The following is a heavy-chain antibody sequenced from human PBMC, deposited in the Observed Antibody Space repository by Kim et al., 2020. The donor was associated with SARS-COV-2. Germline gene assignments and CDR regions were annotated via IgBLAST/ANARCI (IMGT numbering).Heavy chain of an antibody. CDR3: ARIAVAGTSNFDY. CDR1: GYTFTNYG. Sequence: ASVKVSCKASGYTFTNYGISWVRQAPGQGLEWMGWISTYKGYTNYAQKLQDRVTMTTDTSTSTAYMELRSLRSDDTAVYYCARIAVAGTSNFDYWGQGTLVTVSS. D-gene: IGHD6-19*01. CDR2: ISTYKGYT. J-gene: IGHJ4*02. V-gene: IGHV1-18*01.